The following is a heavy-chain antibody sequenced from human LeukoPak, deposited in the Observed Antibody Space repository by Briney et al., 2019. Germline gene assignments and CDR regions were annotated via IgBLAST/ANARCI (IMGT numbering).Heavy chain of an antibody. CDR1: GFTFSNYG. Sequence: GRSLRLSCAASGFTFSNYGMHWVRQAPGKGLEWAAAISFDGSDKHYADSVRGRFTISRDNSKSTLSLQMNSLRAEDTAIYYCATYRQVLLPFESWGQGTLVTVSS. CDR2: ISFDGSDK. D-gene: IGHD2-8*02. CDR3: ATYRQVLLPFES. J-gene: IGHJ4*02. V-gene: IGHV3-30*03.